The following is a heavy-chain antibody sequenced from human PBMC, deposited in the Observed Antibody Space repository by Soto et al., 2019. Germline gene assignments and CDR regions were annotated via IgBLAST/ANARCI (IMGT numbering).Heavy chain of an antibody. CDR1: GGSISSGGYS. CDR3: ARASLRLRNFDY. CDR2: IYHSGST. V-gene: IGHV4-30-2*01. D-gene: IGHD5-12*01. J-gene: IGHJ4*02. Sequence: SETLSLTCAVSGGSISSGGYSWSWIRQPPGKGLEWIGYIYHSGSTYYNPSLKSRVTISVDRSKNQFSLKLSSVAAADTAVYYCARASLRLRNFDYWGQGTLVTAPQ.